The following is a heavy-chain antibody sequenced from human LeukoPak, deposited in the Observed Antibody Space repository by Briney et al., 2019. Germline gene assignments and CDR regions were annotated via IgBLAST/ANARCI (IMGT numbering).Heavy chain of an antibody. J-gene: IGHJ5*02. D-gene: IGHD3-10*01. CDR2: ISYDGSNK. V-gene: IGHV3-30*18. CDR3: AKGPYYYGSGSYDP. Sequence: GRPLRLSCAASGFTFSSYGMHWVRQAPGKGLEWVAVISYDGSNKYYADSVKGRFTISRDNSKNTLYLQMNSLRAEDTAVYYCAKGPYYYGSGSYDPWGQGTLVTVSS. CDR1: GFTFSSYG.